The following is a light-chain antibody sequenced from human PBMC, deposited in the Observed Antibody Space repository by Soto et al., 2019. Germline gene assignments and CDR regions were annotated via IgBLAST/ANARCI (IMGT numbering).Light chain of an antibody. CDR1: QSVLYSSNNKNY. V-gene: IGKV4-1*01. CDR3: QQYYSTPWT. J-gene: IGKJ1*01. Sequence: DILMTQSPDSVAVSLGESXTXNCKSSQSVLYSSNNKNYLAWYQQKPGQPPKLLIYWASTRESGVPDRFSGSGSGTDFTLTISSLQAEDVAVYYCQQYYSTPWTFGQGTKVAIK. CDR2: WAS.